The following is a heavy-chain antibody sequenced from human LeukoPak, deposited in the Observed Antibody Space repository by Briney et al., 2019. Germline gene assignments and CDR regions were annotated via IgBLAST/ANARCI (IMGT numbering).Heavy chain of an antibody. Sequence: GGSLRLSCAASGFTFSSYWMNWARQAPGKGLEWVASINHNGNVNYYVDSVKGRFTISRDNAKNSLYLQMSNLRAEDTAVYYCTTRSPARYCSDGACYSSADYWGQGTLVTVSS. CDR1: GFTFSSYW. CDR2: INHNGNVN. V-gene: IGHV3-7*03. J-gene: IGHJ4*02. D-gene: IGHD2-15*01. CDR3: TTRSPARYCSDGACYSSADY.